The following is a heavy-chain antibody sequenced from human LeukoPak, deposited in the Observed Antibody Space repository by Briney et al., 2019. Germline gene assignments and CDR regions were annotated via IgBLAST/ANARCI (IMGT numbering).Heavy chain of an antibody. D-gene: IGHD2-2*01. CDR2: ISAYNGNT. V-gene: IGHV1-18*04. J-gene: IGHJ4*02. Sequence: ASVKVSCKASGYTFTSYGISWVRQAPGQGLEWMGWISAYNGNTNYAQKLQGRVTMTADTSTSTAYMELRGLRSDDTAVYYCARDFFHCSSTSCYHPFDYWGQGPLVTVSS. CDR3: ARDFFHCSSTSCYHPFDY. CDR1: GYTFTSYG.